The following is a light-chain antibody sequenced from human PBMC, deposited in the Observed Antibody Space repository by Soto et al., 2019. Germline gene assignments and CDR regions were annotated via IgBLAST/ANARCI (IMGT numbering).Light chain of an antibody. CDR3: QQRLNWPPG. CDR1: QSVTSNY. CDR2: DAS. V-gene: IGKV3-11*01. J-gene: IGKJ1*01. Sequence: IVLPQSPGTLSLSPGERATLSCMASQSVTSNYLAWYQQKPGQAPRLLIYDASNRATGVPARFSGSRSGTDFTLTISDLEPADFGLYYCQQRLNWPPGFGQGTKVDIK.